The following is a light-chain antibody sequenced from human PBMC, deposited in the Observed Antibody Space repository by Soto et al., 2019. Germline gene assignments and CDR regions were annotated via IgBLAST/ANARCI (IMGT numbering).Light chain of an antibody. Sequence: DIVMTQSPLSLPVTPGEPASISCRSSQSLLHSNGYNYLDWYLQKPGQSPQLLIYLGSNRASGVPDRFSGSQSGTDFTLEISSVEPEDVGVYYCMQALQTPTTFGQGTRLEIK. CDR1: QSLLHSNGYNY. CDR2: LGS. CDR3: MQALQTPTT. V-gene: IGKV2-28*01. J-gene: IGKJ5*01.